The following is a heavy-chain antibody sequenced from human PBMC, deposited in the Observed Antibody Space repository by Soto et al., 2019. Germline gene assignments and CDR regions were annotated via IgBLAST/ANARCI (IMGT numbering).Heavy chain of an antibody. CDR2: IYYSGST. D-gene: IGHD3-10*01. Sequence: QVQLQESGPGLVKPSQTLSLSCTVSGGSISSGSYYWSWIRQHPGKGLEWMGYIYYSGSTYYNPSLKSRVTISVDTSKNQFTLKLSSVTAADTAGYYCARGSWSFYYFDYWGQGTLVPVSS. CDR3: ARGSWSFYYFDY. CDR1: GGSISSGSYY. J-gene: IGHJ4*02. V-gene: IGHV4-31*03.